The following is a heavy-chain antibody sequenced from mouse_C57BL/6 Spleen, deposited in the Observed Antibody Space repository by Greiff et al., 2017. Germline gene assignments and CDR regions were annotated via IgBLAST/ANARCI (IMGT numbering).Heavy chain of an antibody. CDR2: INPSSGYT. J-gene: IGHJ2*01. Sequence: QVQLQQSGAELVKPGASVKLSCKASGYTFTSYWMHWVKQRPGQGLEWIGYINPSSGYTKYNQKFKDKATLTADKSTSTAYMQLSSLTYEDSAVYYCATYSNFDYWGQGTTLTVSS. V-gene: IGHV1-7*01. CDR3: ATYSNFDY. D-gene: IGHD2-5*01. CDR1: GYTFTSYW.